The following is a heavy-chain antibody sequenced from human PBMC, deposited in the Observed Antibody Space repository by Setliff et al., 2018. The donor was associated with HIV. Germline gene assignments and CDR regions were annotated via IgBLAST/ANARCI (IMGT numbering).Heavy chain of an antibody. CDR3: ARFARDPTD. J-gene: IGHJ4*02. CDR1: GGSISEYY. V-gene: IGHV4-59*08. Sequence: SETLSLTCTVSGGSISEYYWSWIRQPPGKGLEWIGYIDYSGSTNYNASLKSRLTMSLDASTSQFSLRLNSLTAADTAMYYCARFARDPTDWGRGILVTVSS. CDR2: IDYSGST.